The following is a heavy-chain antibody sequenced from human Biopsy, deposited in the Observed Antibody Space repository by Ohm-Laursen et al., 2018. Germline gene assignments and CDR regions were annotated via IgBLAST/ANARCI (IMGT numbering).Heavy chain of an antibody. Sequence: GASVKVSCKASGYTFTSYDITWVRQASGQGPKWIGWPNPVSGNSNRGQKFRGRVTVTSDTSISTAYMELSGLTSDDTATYYCGRAVRNQLLTDPWGQGTLVTVTS. CDR1: GYTFTSYD. D-gene: IGHD1-7*01. V-gene: IGHV1-8*01. J-gene: IGHJ5*02. CDR2: PNPVSGNS. CDR3: GRAVRNQLLTDP.